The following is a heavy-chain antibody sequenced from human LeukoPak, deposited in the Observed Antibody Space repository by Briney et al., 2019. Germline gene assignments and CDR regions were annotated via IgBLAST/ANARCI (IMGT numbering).Heavy chain of an antibody. CDR1: GGSISSYY. CDR2: IYTSGST. J-gene: IGHJ5*02. D-gene: IGHD2-8*01. V-gene: IGHV4-4*07. Sequence: PSETLSLTCTVSGGSISSYYWSWIRQPAGKGLEWIGRIYTSGSTNYNPSLKSRVTMSVDTSKNQFSLNPSSVTAADTAVYYCARASMVPLYNWFDPWGQGTLVTVSS. CDR3: ARASMVPLYNWFDP.